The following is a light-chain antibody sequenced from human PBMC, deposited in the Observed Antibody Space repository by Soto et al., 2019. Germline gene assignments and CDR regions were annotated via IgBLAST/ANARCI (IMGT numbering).Light chain of an antibody. CDR3: QQYNSYSSWT. V-gene: IGKV1-5*01. J-gene: IGKJ1*01. CDR2: DAS. CDR1: QSISSW. Sequence: IHMTHSPSTLSASVVYRVSITCLASQSISSWLAWYQQKPGKAPKLLIYDASSLESGVPSRFSGSGSGTEFTLTISSLQPDDFATYYCQQYNSYSSWTFGQGTKVDIK.